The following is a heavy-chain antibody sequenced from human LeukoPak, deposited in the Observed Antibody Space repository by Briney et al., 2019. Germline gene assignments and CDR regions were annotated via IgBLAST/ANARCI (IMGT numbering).Heavy chain of an antibody. J-gene: IGHJ4*02. Sequence: ASVKVSCKASGYTFTSYYMHWVRQAPGQGLEWMGIINPSGGSTSYAPNFQGRVTMTRDTSTSTVYMKLSSLTSEDTAVYYCARKLVYLATDYFDYWGQGTLVTVSS. CDR1: GYTFTSYY. D-gene: IGHD1-20*01. V-gene: IGHV1-46*01. CDR2: INPSGGST. CDR3: ARKLVYLATDYFDY.